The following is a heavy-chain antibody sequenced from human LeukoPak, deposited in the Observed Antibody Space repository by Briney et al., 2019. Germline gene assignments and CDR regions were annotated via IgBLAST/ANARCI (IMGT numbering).Heavy chain of an antibody. CDR1: GYTFTGYY. J-gene: IGHJ4*02. CDR3: ARGTYYDFWSGYYDPHYFDY. CDR2: INPNSGGT. Sequence: ASVKVSFKASGYTFTGYYMHWVRQAPGQGLEWMGWINPNSGGTNYAQKFQGRVTMTRDTSISTAYMELSRLRSDDTAVYYCARGTYYDFWSGYYDPHYFDYWGQGTLVTVSS. D-gene: IGHD3-3*01. V-gene: IGHV1-2*02.